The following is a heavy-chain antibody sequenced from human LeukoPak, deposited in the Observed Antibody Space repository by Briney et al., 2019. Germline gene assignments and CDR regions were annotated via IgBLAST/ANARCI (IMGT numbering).Heavy chain of an antibody. CDR3: AREEVLYYYGSGKRNWFDP. V-gene: IGHV3-48*02. Sequence: PGGSLRLSCAASGFTFSSYSMNWVRQAPGKGLEWVSYISSSSSTIYYADSVKGRFTISRDNAKNSLYLQMNSLRDEDTAVYYCAREEVLYYYGSGKRNWFDPWGQGTLVTVSS. D-gene: IGHD3-10*01. CDR2: ISSSSSTI. J-gene: IGHJ5*02. CDR1: GFTFSSYS.